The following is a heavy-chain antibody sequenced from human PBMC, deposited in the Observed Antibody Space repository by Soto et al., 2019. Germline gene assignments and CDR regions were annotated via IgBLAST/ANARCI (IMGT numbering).Heavy chain of an antibody. Sequence: QVQLVQSGAEVKKPGASVKVSCKASGYTFTSYGISWVRQAPGQGLEWMGWISAYNGNTNYAQKLQGRVTMTTDTSXXTAYMELRSLRSDDTAVYYCARTVVYGDYVDWFDPWGQGTLVTVSS. CDR1: GYTFTSYG. CDR3: ARTVVYGDYVDWFDP. D-gene: IGHD4-17*01. CDR2: ISAYNGNT. J-gene: IGHJ5*02. V-gene: IGHV1-18*01.